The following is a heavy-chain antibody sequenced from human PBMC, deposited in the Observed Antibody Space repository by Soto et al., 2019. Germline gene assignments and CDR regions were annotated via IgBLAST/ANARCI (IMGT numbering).Heavy chain of an antibody. V-gene: IGHV4-61*08. Sequence: PSETLSLTCAVSGGSISSGGYSWSWIRQPPGKGLEWIGYVYYTGNTNYNASLNSRVTISVDTSQNQISLRLTSVTAADTAVYYCARERSYSSAWYDYWGQGTLVTVSS. CDR2: VYYTGNT. CDR1: GGSISSGGYS. D-gene: IGHD6-19*01. J-gene: IGHJ4*02. CDR3: ARERSYSSAWYDY.